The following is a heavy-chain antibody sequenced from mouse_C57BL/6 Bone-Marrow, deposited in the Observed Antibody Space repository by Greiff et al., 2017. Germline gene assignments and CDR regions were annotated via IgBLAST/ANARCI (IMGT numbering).Heavy chain of an antibody. Sequence: EVKLMESGGGLVQPKGSLKLSCAASGFSFNTYAMNWVRQAPGKGLEWVARIRSKSNNYASYYADSVKDRFTISRNDSESLLYLQMNNLTTEDTAMYDCVRHGLREDDWGQGTTLTVSS. J-gene: IGHJ2*01. D-gene: IGHD1-1*01. CDR1: GFSFNTYA. CDR2: IRSKSNNYAS. V-gene: IGHV10-1*01. CDR3: VRHGLREDD.